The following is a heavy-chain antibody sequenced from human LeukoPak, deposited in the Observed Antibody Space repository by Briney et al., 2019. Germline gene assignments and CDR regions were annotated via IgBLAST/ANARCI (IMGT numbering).Heavy chain of an antibody. CDR3: AAVWFGELPYNWFDP. CDR2: FDPEDGET. CDR1: GYTLTELS. D-gene: IGHD3-10*01. J-gene: IGHJ5*02. V-gene: IGHV1-24*01. Sequence: ASVKVSCKVSGYTLTELSMHRVRQAPGKGLEWMGGFDPEDGETIYAQKFQGRVTMTEDTSTDTAYMELGSLRSEDTAVYYCAAVWFGELPYNWFDPWGQGTLVTVSS.